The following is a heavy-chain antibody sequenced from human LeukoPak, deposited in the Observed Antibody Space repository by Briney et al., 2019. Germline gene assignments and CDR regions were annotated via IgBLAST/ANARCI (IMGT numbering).Heavy chain of an antibody. CDR3: ATLYDSAGYYQTPNDS. CDR1: AFTFSSSA. CDR2: ISFDGSNI. V-gene: IGHV3-30-3*01. D-gene: IGHD3-22*01. Sequence: GGSLRLSCTASAFTFSSSAFHWVRQAPGKGLEWLSVISFDGSNIHYADSVKGRFTVFRDNSRHTLYLQMNNLGPEDTAVYYCATLYDSAGYYQTPNDSWGQGTLVTVSS. J-gene: IGHJ4*02.